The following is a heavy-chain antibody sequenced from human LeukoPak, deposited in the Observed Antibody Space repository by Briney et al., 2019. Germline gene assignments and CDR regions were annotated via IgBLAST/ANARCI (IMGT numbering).Heavy chain of an antibody. V-gene: IGHV1-69*06. CDR2: IIPIFDTA. J-gene: IGHJ4*02. CDR3: ARRITAMAYYFDY. Sequence: ASVKVSCKASGGTFSSYAISWVRQAPGQGLEWMGGIIPIFDTANYAQKFQGRVTITADKSTSTAYMELSSLRSEDTAVYYCARRITAMAYYFDYWGQGTLVTVSS. CDR1: GGTFSSYA. D-gene: IGHD5-18*01.